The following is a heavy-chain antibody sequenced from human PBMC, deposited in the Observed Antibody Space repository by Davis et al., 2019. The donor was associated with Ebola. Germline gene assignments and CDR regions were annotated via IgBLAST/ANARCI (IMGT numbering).Heavy chain of an antibody. Sequence: GESLKISCAASGFSFSGYRMNWVRQAPGKGLVWVSRTNSDGSITSYADSVKGRFTISRDNAKSTLYLQMNSLTAEDTAVYYCVRTTYGAPEYWGQGTLVTVSS. CDR3: VRTTYGAPEY. CDR1: GFSFSGYR. J-gene: IGHJ4*02. D-gene: IGHD4-17*01. V-gene: IGHV3-74*01. CDR2: TNSDGSIT.